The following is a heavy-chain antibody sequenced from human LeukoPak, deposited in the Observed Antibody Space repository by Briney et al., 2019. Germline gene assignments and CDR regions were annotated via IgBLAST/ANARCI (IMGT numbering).Heavy chain of an antibody. D-gene: IGHD3-22*01. CDR2: ISWNSGSI. J-gene: IGHJ3*02. Sequence: GRSLRLSCAASGFTFDDYAMHWVRQAPGKGLEWVSGISWNSGSIGYADSVKGRFTISRDNAKNSLYLQMNSLRAEDTALYYCAKDIAYYDSSGAFDIWGQGTMVTVSS. CDR1: GFTFDDYA. CDR3: AKDIAYYDSSGAFDI. V-gene: IGHV3-9*01.